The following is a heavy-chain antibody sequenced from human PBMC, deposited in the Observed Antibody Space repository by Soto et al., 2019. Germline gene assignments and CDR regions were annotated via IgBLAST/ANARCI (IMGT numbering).Heavy chain of an antibody. Sequence: PGESLKISCKGSGYSFTSYWISWVRQMPGKGLEWMGRIDPSDSYTNYSPSFQGHVTISADKSISTAYLQWSSLKASDTAMYYCARHLLVNPKAYTAMVLHGMDVWGQGTTVTVSS. CDR2: IDPSDSYT. V-gene: IGHV5-10-1*01. CDR1: GYSFTSYW. J-gene: IGHJ6*02. D-gene: IGHD5-18*01. CDR3: ARHLLVNPKAYTAMVLHGMDV.